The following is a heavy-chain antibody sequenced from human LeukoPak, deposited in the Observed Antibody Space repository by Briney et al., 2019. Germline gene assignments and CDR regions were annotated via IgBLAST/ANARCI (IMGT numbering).Heavy chain of an antibody. V-gene: IGHV1-2*06. J-gene: IGHJ4*02. CDR1: GYTFTGYY. D-gene: IGHD3-22*01. Sequence: GASVKVSRKASGYTFTGYYMHWVRQAPGQGLEWMGRINPNSGGTNYAQKFQGRVTMTRDTSINTAYMDLSRLGSDDTAVYYCATDTWGYYDSSNYYRQADYWGQGTLVTVSS. CDR3: ATDTWGYYDSSNYYRQADY. CDR2: INPNSGGT.